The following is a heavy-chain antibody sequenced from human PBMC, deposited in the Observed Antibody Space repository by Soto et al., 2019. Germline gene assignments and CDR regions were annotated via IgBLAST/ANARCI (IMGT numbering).Heavy chain of an antibody. CDR1: GFTFSKFW. J-gene: IGHJ5*02. CDR2: IKDDGSQS. Sequence: ESGGGLVQPGGSLRLSCPVSGFTFSKFWMSWVRQAPGKGLEWVANIKDDGSQSYYVDSVKGRFTISRDNAKNSLYLQVNSLRVDDTAVYYCARLLLYSASGRGWFDPRGQGTLVTVSS. CDR3: ARLLLYSASGRGWFDP. V-gene: IGHV3-7*03. D-gene: IGHD2-8*02.